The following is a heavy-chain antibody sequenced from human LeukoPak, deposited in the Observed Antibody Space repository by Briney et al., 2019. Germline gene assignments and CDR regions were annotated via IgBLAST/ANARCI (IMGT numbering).Heavy chain of an antibody. J-gene: IGHJ6*03. CDR2: ISAYNGNT. Sequence: ASVKVSCKASGYTFTSYGTSWVRQAPGQGLEWMGWISAYNGNTNYAQKLQGRVTMTTDTSTSTAYMELRSLRSDDTAVYYCARVGCSSTSCHYYYYYMDVWGKGTTVTVSS. V-gene: IGHV1-18*01. CDR3: ARVGCSSTSCHYYYYYMDV. CDR1: GYTFTSYG. D-gene: IGHD2-2*01.